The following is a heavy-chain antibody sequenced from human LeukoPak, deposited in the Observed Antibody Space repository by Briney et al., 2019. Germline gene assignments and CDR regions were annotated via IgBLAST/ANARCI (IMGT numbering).Heavy chain of an antibody. CDR3: ARTNYGDSYDAFDI. Sequence: SETLSLTCTVSGGSINISDYYWGWIRQPPGKGLEWIGSMHYSGSTYYNPSLKSRVTIKVSSVTAADTAVYYCARTNYGDSYDAFDIWGQGTLVTVSS. J-gene: IGHJ3*02. D-gene: IGHD4-17*01. V-gene: IGHV4-39*01. CDR1: GGSINISDYY. CDR2: MHYSGST.